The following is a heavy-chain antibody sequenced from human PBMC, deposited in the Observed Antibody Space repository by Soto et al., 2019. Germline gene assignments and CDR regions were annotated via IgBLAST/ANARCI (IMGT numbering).Heavy chain of an antibody. V-gene: IGHV5-51*01. CDR1: GYSFNSYW. CDR2: IYPGNSNT. CDR3: ARPSDVGLASSFDY. Sequence: PGESLKISCKASGYSFNSYWIGWVRQIPGTGLEWMGIIYPGNSNTRYSPSFEGQVTMSADKSISTAYLQWSSLRASDTAIYFCARPSDVGLASSFDYWGQGTQVTVSS. J-gene: IGHJ4*02.